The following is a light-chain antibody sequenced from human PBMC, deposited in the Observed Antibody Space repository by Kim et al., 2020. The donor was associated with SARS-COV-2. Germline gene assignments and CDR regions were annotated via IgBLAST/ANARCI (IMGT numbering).Light chain of an antibody. CDR1: AIDVGAYHF. J-gene: IGLJ1*01. V-gene: IGLV2-14*03. Sequence: SITLPYKPTAIDVGAYHFVSWFQQHPGKAPKLIIYDFTTRPSGLSNRFSGSKSGNTASLTISGLQAEDEADDYCSSYTSTSAVFGTGTKVTVL. CDR3: SSYTSTSAV. CDR2: DFT.